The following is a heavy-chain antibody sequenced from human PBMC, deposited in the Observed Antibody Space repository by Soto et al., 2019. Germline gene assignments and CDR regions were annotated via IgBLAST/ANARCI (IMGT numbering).Heavy chain of an antibody. J-gene: IGHJ4*02. D-gene: IGHD3-3*01. CDR2: INHSGST. CDR1: GGSISSSSCY. CDR3: ARAAYYDFWSGYYLAPGGFDY. Sequence: SETLSLTCTVSGGSISSSSCYWGWIRQPPGKGLEWIGEINHSGSTNYNPSLKSRVTISVDTSKNQFSLKLSSVTAADTAVYYCARAAYYDFWSGYYLAPGGFDYWGQGTLVTVSS. V-gene: IGHV4-39*07.